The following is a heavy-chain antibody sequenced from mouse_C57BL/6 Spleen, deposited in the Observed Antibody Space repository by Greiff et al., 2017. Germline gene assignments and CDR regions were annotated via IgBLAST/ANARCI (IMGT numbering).Heavy chain of an antibody. CDR1: GYTFTGYW. CDR3: ARARDYDLAAY. V-gene: IGHV1-9*01. CDR2: ILPGSGST. D-gene: IGHD2-4*01. Sequence: QVQLQQSGAELMKPGASVKLSCKATGYTFTGYWIEWVKQRPGHGLEWIGEILPGSGSTNYNEKFKGKATLTADKSSSTAYMELRSLTSEDSAVYFCARARDYDLAAYWGQGTLVTVSA. J-gene: IGHJ3*01.